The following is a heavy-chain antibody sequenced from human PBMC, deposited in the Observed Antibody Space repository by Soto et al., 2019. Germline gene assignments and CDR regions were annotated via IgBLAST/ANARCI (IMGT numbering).Heavy chain of an antibody. V-gene: IGHV3-33*01. D-gene: IGHD3-10*02. CDR3: ARDHPLSSDYSYSGMDV. CDR1: GFTLSSHG. CDR2: TGYDGSIK. J-gene: IGHJ6*02. Sequence: GGSLRLSCAASGFTLSSHGMNWVRQAPGKWLEWVAVTGYDGSIKYYADSVKGRFTISRDNSKNTLYLQMNSLRAEDTAVYYCARDHPLSSDYSYSGMDVWGQGXTVIVYS.